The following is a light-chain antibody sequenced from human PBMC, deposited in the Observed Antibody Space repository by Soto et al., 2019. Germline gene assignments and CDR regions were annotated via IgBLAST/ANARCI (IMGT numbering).Light chain of an antibody. V-gene: IGKV1-33*01. CDR2: DAF. CDR1: QDINTY. Sequence: DIQMTQSPSSLSASVGDRVTITCQASQDINTYLNWYQQKPGKAPKLLIYDAFKLETGVPSRFSGGGSGTDFTLTVTSLQPEDIATYFCQDYDNLLLTFGGGTKVELK. J-gene: IGKJ4*01. CDR3: QDYDNLLLT.